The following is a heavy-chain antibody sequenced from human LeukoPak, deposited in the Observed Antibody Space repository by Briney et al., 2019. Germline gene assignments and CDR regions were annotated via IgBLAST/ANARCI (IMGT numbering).Heavy chain of an antibody. V-gene: IGHV5-51*01. CDR3: ARTAVVGATERFDY. CDR2: IYPGDSDT. CDR1: GYSFTSYW. Sequence: GESLNISCQGSGYSFTSYWMGWVRQMPGKGLEWMGIIYPGDSDTRYSSSFQGQVTISADKSTSTAYLQWSSLKASDTAMYYCARTAVVGATERFDYWGEGTLGTVSS. J-gene: IGHJ4*02. D-gene: IGHD1-26*01.